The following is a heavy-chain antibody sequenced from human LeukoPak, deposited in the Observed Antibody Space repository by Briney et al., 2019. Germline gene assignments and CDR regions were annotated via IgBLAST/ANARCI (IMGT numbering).Heavy chain of an antibody. CDR2: IRSKAYGGTT. D-gene: IGHD6-13*01. Sequence: GGSLRLSCTASGFTFGDYAMSWFRQAPGKGLEWVGFIRSKAYGGTTEYAASVKGRFTISRDDSKSIAYLQMNSLKAEDTAVYYCTRERDGQQLDLDYWGQGTLVTVSS. CDR1: GFTFGDYA. V-gene: IGHV3-49*03. J-gene: IGHJ4*02. CDR3: TRERDGQQLDLDY.